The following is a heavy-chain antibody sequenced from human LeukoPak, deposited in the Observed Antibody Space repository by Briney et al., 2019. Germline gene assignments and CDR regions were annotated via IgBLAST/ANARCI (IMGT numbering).Heavy chain of an antibody. V-gene: IGHV3-7*01. CDR2: IKQDGNEK. J-gene: IGHJ4*02. CDR3: ARDTLGEGEDANYAVYYFDY. D-gene: IGHD4/OR15-4a*01. CDR1: GFSFSTYW. Sequence: GGSLRLSCAASGFSFSTYWMSWVRQAPGKGLEWVANIKQDGNEKYYADSVKGRFTISRDNAKNSLDLQMNSLRAEDTAVYYCARDTLGEGEDANYAVYYFDYWGQGSVVTVSS.